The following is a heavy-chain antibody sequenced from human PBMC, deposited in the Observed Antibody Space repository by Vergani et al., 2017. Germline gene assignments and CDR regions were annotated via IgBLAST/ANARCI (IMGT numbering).Heavy chain of an antibody. D-gene: IGHD3-10*01. CDR3: AREGGVRYYGSGNFDY. V-gene: IGHV3-48*03. CDR1: GFTFSSYE. Sequence: EVQLVESGGGLVQPGGSLRLSCAASGFTFSSYEMNWVRQAPGKGLEWVSYISSSGSTIYYADSVKGRFTISRDNAKKSLYLQMNSLRAEDTAVYYCAREGGVRYYGSGNFDYWGQGTLVTVSS. CDR2: ISSSGSTI. J-gene: IGHJ4*02.